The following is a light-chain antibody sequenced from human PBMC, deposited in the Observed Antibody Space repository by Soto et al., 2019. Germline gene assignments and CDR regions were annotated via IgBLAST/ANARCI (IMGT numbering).Light chain of an antibody. CDR3: QSFHSSAVI. CDR1: SGRIVSNF. J-gene: IGLJ2*01. V-gene: IGLV6-57*04. Sequence: NFMLTQPHSVSESPGKTVTVSCTRSSGRIVSNFVQWYQQRPGSAPTTVIYEDNQRPSGVPDRFSGAIDSSSNSASLTISGLKTEDEADYYCQSFHSSAVIFGGGTKVNVL. CDR2: EDN.